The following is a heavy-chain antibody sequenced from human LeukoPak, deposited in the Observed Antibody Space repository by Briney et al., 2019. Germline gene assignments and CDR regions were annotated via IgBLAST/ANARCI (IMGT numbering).Heavy chain of an antibody. CDR2: INHSGST. CDR1: GGSFSGYY. J-gene: IGHJ3*02. Sequence: SETLSLTCAVYGGSFSGYYWSWIRQPPGKGLEWIGEINHSGSTNYNPSPKSRVTISVDTSKNQFSLKLSSVTAADTAVYYCARTRGRCSSTSCAPGTAFDIWGQGTMVTVSS. V-gene: IGHV4-34*01. D-gene: IGHD2-2*01. CDR3: ARTRGRCSSTSCAPGTAFDI.